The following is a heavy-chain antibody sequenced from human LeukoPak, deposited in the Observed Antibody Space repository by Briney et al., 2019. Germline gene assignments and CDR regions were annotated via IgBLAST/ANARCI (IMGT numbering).Heavy chain of an antibody. D-gene: IGHD6-6*01. V-gene: IGHV3-43*02. Sequence: GGSLRLSCAASGFTFDDYAMHWVRQAPGKGLEWVSLISGDGGSTYYADSVKGRFTISRDNSKNSLYLQMNSPRTEDTALYYCAKDWEYSSPTAFDYWGQGTLVTVSS. J-gene: IGHJ4*02. CDR2: ISGDGGST. CDR1: GFTFDDYA. CDR3: AKDWEYSSPTAFDY.